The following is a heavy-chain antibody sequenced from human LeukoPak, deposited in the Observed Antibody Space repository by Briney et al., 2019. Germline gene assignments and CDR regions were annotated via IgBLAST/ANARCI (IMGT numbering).Heavy chain of an antibody. V-gene: IGHV3-9*01. CDR1: GFTFDVYA. CDR3: AKAKGTYTLYYFDY. Sequence: GRSLRLFCAASGFTFDVYAMHWARHAPGKGLEWVSGISWNSGSIGYADSVKGRFTISRDNAKNSLYLQMNRLRAEDTALYYCAKAKGTYTLYYFDYWGQGTLVTVSS. J-gene: IGHJ4*02. CDR2: ISWNSGSI. D-gene: IGHD1-1*01.